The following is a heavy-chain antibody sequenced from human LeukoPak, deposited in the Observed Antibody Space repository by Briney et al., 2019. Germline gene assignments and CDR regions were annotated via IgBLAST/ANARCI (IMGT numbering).Heavy chain of an antibody. CDR1: GYTFTSYG. V-gene: IGHV1-2*02. Sequence: GASVKVSCKASGYTFTSYGISWVRQAPGQGLEWMGWINPNSGGTNYAQKFQGRVTMTRDTSISTAYMELSRLRSDDTAVYYCARGPDRDYMDVWGKGTTVTVSS. CDR3: ARGPDRDYMDV. CDR2: INPNSGGT. D-gene: IGHD3-22*01. J-gene: IGHJ6*03.